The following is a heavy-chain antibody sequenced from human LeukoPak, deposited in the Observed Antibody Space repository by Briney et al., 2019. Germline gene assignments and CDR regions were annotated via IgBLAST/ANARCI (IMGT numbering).Heavy chain of an antibody. CDR1: GYTFTGYY. Sequence: ASVQVSCKASGYTFTGYYMHWVRQAPGQGLEWMGWINPNSGGTNYAQKFQGRVTMTRDTSISTAYMELSRLRSDDTAVYYCARGPLPSTARILGWFDPWGQGTLVTVSS. J-gene: IGHJ5*02. CDR2: INPNSGGT. CDR3: ARGPLPSTARILGWFDP. V-gene: IGHV1-2*02. D-gene: IGHD6-6*01.